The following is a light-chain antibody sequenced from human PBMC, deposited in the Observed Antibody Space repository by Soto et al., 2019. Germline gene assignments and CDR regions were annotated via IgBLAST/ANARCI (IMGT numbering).Light chain of an antibody. Sequence: QSALTQPASVSVSPGESITISCSGTTSDVGGHNFVSWFQQHPGKAPKMMIYAVDQRPSGVSIRFSGSKSGNTASLTISGLQTEDEADYYCSSYTRSSIWVFGGGTKLTVL. V-gene: IGLV2-14*01. J-gene: IGLJ3*02. CDR1: TSDVGGHNF. CDR2: AVD. CDR3: SSYTRSSIWV.